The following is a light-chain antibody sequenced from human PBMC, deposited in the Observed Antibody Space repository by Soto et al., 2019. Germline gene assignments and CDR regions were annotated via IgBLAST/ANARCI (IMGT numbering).Light chain of an antibody. CDR3: QQCDSYPLT. CDR2: AAS. J-gene: IGKJ4*01. CDR1: QSISSY. V-gene: IGKV1-39*01. Sequence: DIQMTQSPSSLSASVGDRVTITCRASQSISSYLDWYQQKPGKAPKLLIYAASSLQSGVPSRFSGSGSGTDFTLTISSLQPEDFATYYCQQCDSYPLTFGGGTKVDIK.